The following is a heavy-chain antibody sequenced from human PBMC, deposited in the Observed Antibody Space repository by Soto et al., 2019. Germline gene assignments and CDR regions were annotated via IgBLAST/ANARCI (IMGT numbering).Heavy chain of an antibody. CDR1: GYTFTGYY. Sequence: ASVKVSCKASGYTFTGYYMHWVRQAPGQGLEWMGWINPNSGGTNYAQKFQGWVTMTRDTSISTAYMELSRLRSDDTAVYYCARGMRSGSYPPYFDYWGQGTLVTVSS. V-gene: IGHV1-2*04. CDR3: ARGMRSGSYPPYFDY. CDR2: INPNSGGT. D-gene: IGHD1-26*01. J-gene: IGHJ4*02.